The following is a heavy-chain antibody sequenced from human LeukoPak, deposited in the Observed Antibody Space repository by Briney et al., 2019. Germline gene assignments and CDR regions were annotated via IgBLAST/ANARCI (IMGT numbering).Heavy chain of an antibody. V-gene: IGHV3-7*01. D-gene: IGHD3-22*01. CDR3: GRTVRGRYYDSSGYPDH. J-gene: IGHJ5*02. CDR1: GFTFTSYW. CDR2: IKQDGSEK. Sequence: GGSLRLSCAASGFTFTSYWMSWVRQAPGKGLEWVANIKQDGSEKYYVDSVSGRFTISRDNAKNLLYLQMNSLRAEDTAVYYCGRTVRGRYYDSSGYPDHWGQGTLVTVSS.